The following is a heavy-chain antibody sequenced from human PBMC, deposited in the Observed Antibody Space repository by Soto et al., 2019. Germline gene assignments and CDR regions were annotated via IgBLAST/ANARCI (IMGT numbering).Heavy chain of an antibody. CDR1: GFIFTNDA. Sequence: PGGSRRLSCAASGFIFTNDAMTWVRQATGKGREWVSVIGCRGNSAYYADSVQGRFTISRDNSKNTLSLQMSRLTADDTAIYYYVREGRGSFDFWGRGTKVTASS. D-gene: IGHD5-12*01. CDR2: IGCRGNSA. V-gene: IGHV3-23*01. J-gene: IGHJ3*01. CDR3: VREGRGSFDF.